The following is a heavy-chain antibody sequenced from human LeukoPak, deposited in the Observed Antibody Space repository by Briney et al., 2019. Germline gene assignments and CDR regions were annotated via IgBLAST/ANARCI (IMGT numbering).Heavy chain of an antibody. D-gene: IGHD3-16*02. V-gene: IGHV4-30-2*01. CDR3: ARDANGGVIGYDAFDI. CDR2: IYHSGST. CDR1: GGSISSGGYS. Sequence: PSETLSLTCAVSGGSISSGGYSWSWIRQPPGKGLEWIGYIYHSGSTYYNPSLKSRVTISVDRSKNQLSLKLSSVTAADTAVYYCARDANGGVIGYDAFDIWGQGTMVTVSS. J-gene: IGHJ3*02.